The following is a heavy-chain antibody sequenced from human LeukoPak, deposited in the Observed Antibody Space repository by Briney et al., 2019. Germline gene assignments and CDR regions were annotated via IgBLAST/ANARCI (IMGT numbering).Heavy chain of an antibody. CDR1: GFTFSSYA. J-gene: IGHJ4*02. V-gene: IGHV3-23*01. CDR2: ISGSGDNT. CDR3: AKVRPSCSSTRCYARSGLFDY. Sequence: GGSLRLSCAASGFTFSSYAMNWVRQAPGKGLEWVSAISGSGDNTYYADSVKGRFTISRDNSKNTLYLQMNSLRAEDTAVYYCAKVRPSCSSTRCYARSGLFDYWGQGTLVTVSS. D-gene: IGHD2-2*01.